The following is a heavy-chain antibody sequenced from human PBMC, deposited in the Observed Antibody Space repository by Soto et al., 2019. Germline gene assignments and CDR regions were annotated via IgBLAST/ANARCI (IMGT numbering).Heavy chain of an antibody. D-gene: IGHD6-6*01. V-gene: IGHV1-3*01. CDR3: TLSLAGYFDY. J-gene: IGHJ4*02. Sequence: ASVKVSCKASGYTFTSYAIHWVRQAPGQRLEWMGWINAGNGNTKYSQKFQGRVTITRDTSASTTYMELSSLRSEDTAVYYCTLSLAGYFDYWGQGTLVTVSS. CDR2: INAGNGNT. CDR1: GYTFTSYA.